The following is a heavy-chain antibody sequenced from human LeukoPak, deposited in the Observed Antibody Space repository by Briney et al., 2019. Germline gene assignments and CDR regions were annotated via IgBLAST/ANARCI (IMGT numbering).Heavy chain of an antibody. V-gene: IGHV1-2*02. J-gene: IGHJ6*02. D-gene: IGHD3-10*01. CDR1: GYTFTGYY. CDR3: ARRGVSDSPYYYYGMDV. Sequence: ASVTVSCKASGYTFTGYYMHWVRQAPGQGLEWMGWINPNSGGTNYAQKFQGRVTMTRDTSISTAYMELSRLRSDDTAVYYCARRGVSDSPYYYYGMDVWGQGTTVTVSS. CDR2: INPNSGGT.